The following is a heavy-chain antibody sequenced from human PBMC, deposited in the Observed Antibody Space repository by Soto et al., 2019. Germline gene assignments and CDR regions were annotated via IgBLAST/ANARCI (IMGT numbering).Heavy chain of an antibody. J-gene: IGHJ4*02. CDR2: ISWDGGST. CDR1: GFTFDDYT. Sequence: GGSLRLSCAASGFTFDDYTMHWVRQAPGKGLEWVSLISWDGGSTYYADSVKGRFTISRDKSKNSLYLQMNSLRTEDTALYYCAKDIEGGVNSGSYYSPNFDYWGQGTLVTVAS. D-gene: IGHD1-26*01. CDR3: AKDIEGGVNSGSYYSPNFDY. V-gene: IGHV3-43*01.